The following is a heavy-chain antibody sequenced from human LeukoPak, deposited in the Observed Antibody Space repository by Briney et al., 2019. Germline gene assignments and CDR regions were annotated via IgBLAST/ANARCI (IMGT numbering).Heavy chain of an antibody. CDR3: ARSHSSSWRWFDP. V-gene: IGHV1-18*04. J-gene: IGHJ5*02. CDR2: ISAYNGNT. D-gene: IGHD6-13*01. Sequence: ASVKVSCKASGYTFTGYYMHWVRQAPGQGLEWMGWISAYNGNTNYAQKLQGRVTMTTDTSTSTAYMELRSLRSDDTAVYYCARSHSSSWRWFDPWGQGTLVTVSS. CDR1: GYTFTGYY.